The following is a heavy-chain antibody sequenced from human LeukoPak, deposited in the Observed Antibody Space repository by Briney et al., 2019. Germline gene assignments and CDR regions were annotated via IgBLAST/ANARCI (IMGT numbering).Heavy chain of an antibody. D-gene: IGHD1-26*01. CDR1: GGSISSGGYS. CDR3: ARAPGSYYHYFDY. Sequence: PSQTLSLTCAVSGGSISSGGYSWSWIRQPPGKGLEWIGHIYHSGSTYYNPSLKSRVTISVDRSKNQFSLKLSSVTAADTAVYYCARAPGSYYHYFDYWGQGTLVTVSS. J-gene: IGHJ4*02. V-gene: IGHV4-30-2*01. CDR2: IYHSGST.